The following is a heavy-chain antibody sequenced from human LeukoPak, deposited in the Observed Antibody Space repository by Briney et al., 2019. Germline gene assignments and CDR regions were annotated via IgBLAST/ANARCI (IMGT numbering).Heavy chain of an antibody. V-gene: IGHV3-30*18. CDR1: GFTFSSYG. Sequence: GGSLRLSSAASGFTFSSYGMHWVRQAPGKGLEWVAVISYDGSNKYYADSVKGRFTISRDNSKNTLYLQMNSLRAEDTAVYYCAKEWLRYFDYWGQGTLVTVSS. D-gene: IGHD5-12*01. CDR2: ISYDGSNK. J-gene: IGHJ4*02. CDR3: AKEWLRYFDY.